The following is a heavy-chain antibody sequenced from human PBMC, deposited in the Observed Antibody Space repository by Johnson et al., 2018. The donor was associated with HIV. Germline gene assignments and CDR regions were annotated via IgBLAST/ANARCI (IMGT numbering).Heavy chain of an antibody. CDR3: ARSPGSGWEHDAFDI. Sequence: QVQLVESGGGLVQPGGSLRLSCAASGFTVSSNYLSWVRQAPGKGMEWVSGISWNGGSIGSADSVTGRFTIARDNAQNSLDLQMNRLRAEDTAVYYGARSPGSGWEHDAFDIWGQGTMVTVSS. J-gene: IGHJ3*02. D-gene: IGHD6-19*01. CDR1: GFTVSSNY. V-gene: IGHV3-11*04. CDR2: SWNGGSI.